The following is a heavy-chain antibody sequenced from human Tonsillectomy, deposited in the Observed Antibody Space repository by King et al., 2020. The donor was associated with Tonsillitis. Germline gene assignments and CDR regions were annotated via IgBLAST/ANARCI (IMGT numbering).Heavy chain of an antibody. Sequence: GQLVQSGGGVVQPGRSLRLSCAASGFTFSSYGMHWVRQAPGKGLEWVAVVSFDGSNKYYADSVKGRFTISRDNSKNTLYLQMNSLRAEDTAVYYCAKDWANVHEPDLLFDYWGQGTLVTVSS. J-gene: IGHJ4*02. CDR1: GFTFSSYG. CDR3: AKDWANVHEPDLLFDY. V-gene: IGHV3-30*18. D-gene: IGHD1-1*01. CDR2: VSFDGSNK.